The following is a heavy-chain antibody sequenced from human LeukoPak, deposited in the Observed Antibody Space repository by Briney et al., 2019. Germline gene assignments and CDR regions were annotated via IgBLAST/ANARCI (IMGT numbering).Heavy chain of an antibody. D-gene: IGHD5-18*01. Sequence: WISAYNGNTNYAQKLQGRVTMTTDTSTSTAYMELRSLRSDDTAVYYCATRYLDTAMAIGYWGQGTLVTVSS. CDR3: ATRYLDTAMAIGY. CDR2: ISAYNGNT. V-gene: IGHV1-18*01. J-gene: IGHJ4*02.